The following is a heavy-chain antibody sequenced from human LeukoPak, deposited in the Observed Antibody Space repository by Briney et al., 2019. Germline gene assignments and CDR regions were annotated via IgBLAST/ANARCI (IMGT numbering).Heavy chain of an antibody. CDR2: ISYSGST. V-gene: IGHV4-34*01. J-gene: IGHJ6*03. CDR1: DYYFSGFY. CDR3: AKGKAAHYHSVTDEYYYYMDV. D-gene: IGHD3-9*01. Sequence: PSETLSLTCVVEDYYFSGFYWTWIRQAPGKGLEWIGEISYSGSTKYNPSLKSRVTIEVDTSKKQISLNLSSVTAADTAVYYCAKGKAAHYHSVTDEYYYYMDVWGKGTTVIVSS.